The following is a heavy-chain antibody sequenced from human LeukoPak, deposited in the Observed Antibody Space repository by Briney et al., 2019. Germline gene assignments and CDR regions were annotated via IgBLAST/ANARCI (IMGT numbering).Heavy chain of an antibody. Sequence: GASVKVSCKASGYTFTDFGVSWVRQAPGQGLEWMGWISAYNGNTNYVQKFQGRVTMTTDISTSTAYLELRSLRSDDTAVFYCARVWESTTGDAFDIWGQGTMVTVSS. D-gene: IGHD4-17*01. CDR3: ARVWESTTGDAFDI. CDR1: GYTFTDFG. V-gene: IGHV1-18*01. J-gene: IGHJ3*02. CDR2: ISAYNGNT.